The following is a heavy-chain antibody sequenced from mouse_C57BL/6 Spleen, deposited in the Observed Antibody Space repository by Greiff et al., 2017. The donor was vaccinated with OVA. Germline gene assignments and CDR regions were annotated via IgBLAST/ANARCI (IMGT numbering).Heavy chain of an antibody. D-gene: IGHD3-2*02. J-gene: IGHJ2*01. CDR3: ARSGTAQATYYFDY. CDR2: INPSSGYT. CDR1: GYTFTSYT. V-gene: IGHV1-4*01. Sequence: QVHVKQSGAELARPGASVKMSCKASGYTFTSYTMHWVKQRPGQGLEWIGYINPSSGYTKYNQKFKDKATLTADKSSSTAYMQLSSLTSEDSAVYYCARSGTAQATYYFDYWGQGTTLTVSS.